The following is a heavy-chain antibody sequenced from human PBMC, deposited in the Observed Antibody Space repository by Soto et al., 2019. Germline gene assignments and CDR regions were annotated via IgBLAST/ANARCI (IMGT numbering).Heavy chain of an antibody. CDR3: ARDGDTAMVRGLDY. CDR1: GFTFSSYG. J-gene: IGHJ4*02. V-gene: IGHV3-33*01. Sequence: QVQLVESGGGVVQPGRSLILACAASGFTFSSYGMHWVRQAPGKGLEWVAVIWYDGSNKYYADSVKGRFTISRDNSKNTLYMQMNSLRAEDTAVYYCARDGDTAMVRGLDYWGQGTLVTVSS. CDR2: IWYDGSNK. D-gene: IGHD5-18*01.